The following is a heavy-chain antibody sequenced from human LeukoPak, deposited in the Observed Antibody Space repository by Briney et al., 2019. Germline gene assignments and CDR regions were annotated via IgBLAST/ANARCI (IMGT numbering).Heavy chain of an antibody. CDR1: GFTFSSYG. J-gene: IGHJ5*02. V-gene: IGHV3-30*18. CDR3: AKDDSGYDFPNWFDP. D-gene: IGHD5-12*01. CDR2: ISYDGSNK. Sequence: GGSLRLSCAASGFTFSSYGMHWVRQAPGKGLEWVAVISYDGSNKYYADSVKGRFNISRDNSKNTLYLQMNSLRAEDTAVYYCAKDDSGYDFPNWFDPWGQGTLVTVSS.